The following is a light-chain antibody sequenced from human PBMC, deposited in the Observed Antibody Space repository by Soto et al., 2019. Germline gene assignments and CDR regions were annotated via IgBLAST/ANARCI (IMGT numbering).Light chain of an antibody. J-gene: IGKJ1*01. CDR3: HQYVTSPWT. CDR2: GAS. CDR1: QTVSCSY. Sequence: EIVLTQSPGTLSLSPGERATLSCRASQTVSCSYLAWYQQKPGQAPRLLIYGASRRATGIPDRFSGSGSGTDFTLTISRVEPEDFAVYYCHQYVTSPWTLGQGTKVEIK. V-gene: IGKV3-20*01.